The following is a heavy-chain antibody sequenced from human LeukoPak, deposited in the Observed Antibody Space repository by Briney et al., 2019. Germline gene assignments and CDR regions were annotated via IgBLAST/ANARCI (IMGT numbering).Heavy chain of an antibody. CDR3: ARARGDAHDAFDI. D-gene: IGHD5-24*01. CDR2: IYYSGST. J-gene: IGHJ3*02. CDR1: GGSISTYY. V-gene: IGHV4-59*01. Sequence: SETLSLTCTVSGGSISTYYWSWIRQPPGKGLEWIGYIYYSGSTNYNPSLKSRVTISVDTSKNQFSLKLSSVTAADTAVYYCARARGDAHDAFDIWGQGTMVTVSP.